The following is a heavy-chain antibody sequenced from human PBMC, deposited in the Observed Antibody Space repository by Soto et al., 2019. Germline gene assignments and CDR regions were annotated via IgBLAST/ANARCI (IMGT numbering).Heavy chain of an antibody. CDR1: GGSITNYY. D-gene: IGHD2-21*01. J-gene: IGHJ6*01. V-gene: IGHV4-59*01. Sequence: QVQLQESGPGLVKPSETLSLTCTISGGSITNYYWSWIRQPPGKGLEWIGFIYYSGSTNYNPSLKSRVTISVATSKNQVSLKLSSVTAADTAVYYCARDGTVVAAGSYGMDVWGQGTTVIVSS. CDR2: IYYSGST. CDR3: ARDGTVVAAGSYGMDV.